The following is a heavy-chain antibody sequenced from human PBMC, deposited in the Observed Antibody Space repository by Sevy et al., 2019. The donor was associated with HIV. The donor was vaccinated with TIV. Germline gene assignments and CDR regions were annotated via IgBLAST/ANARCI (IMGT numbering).Heavy chain of an antibody. CDR3: ATGTTDSSISWVFDV. V-gene: IGHV3-23*01. CDR2: LSGSGGTT. D-gene: IGHD6-13*01. Sequence: GGSLRLSCAASGFTFFNHVMSWVRQAPGKGLEWVSGLSGSGGTTYYADSVKGRFSISRDNSKNKLYLQRSSLRIEDTAVYYCATGTTDSSISWVFDVWGQGTMVTVSS. CDR1: GFTFFNHV. J-gene: IGHJ3*01.